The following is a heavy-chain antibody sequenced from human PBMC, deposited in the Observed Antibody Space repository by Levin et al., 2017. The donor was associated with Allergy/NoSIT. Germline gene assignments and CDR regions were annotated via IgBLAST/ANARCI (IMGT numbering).Heavy chain of an antibody. J-gene: IGHJ4*02. V-gene: IGHV5-10-1*01. CDR1: GYSFTSYW. D-gene: IGHD3-10*01. CDR3: ARRQYYGSGGYYFDY. Sequence: GESLKISCKGSGYSFTSYWISWVRQMPGKGLEWMGRIDPSDAYTNYSPSFQGHVTISADKSISTAYLQWGSLKASDTAMYNGARRQYYGSGGYYFDYWGQGTLVTVSS. CDR2: IDPSDAYT.